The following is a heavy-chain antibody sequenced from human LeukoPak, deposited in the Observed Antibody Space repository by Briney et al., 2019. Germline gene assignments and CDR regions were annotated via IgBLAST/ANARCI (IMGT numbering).Heavy chain of an antibody. Sequence: SVKVSCKASGGTFSSYAISWVRQAPGQGLEWMGGIIPIFGTANYAQKFQGRVTITADESTSTAYMELSSLRSEDTAVYYCAREPGAARPGLYYYFDYWGQGTLVTVSS. D-gene: IGHD6-6*01. CDR3: AREPGAARPGLYYYFDY. J-gene: IGHJ4*02. V-gene: IGHV1-69*13. CDR2: IIPIFGTA. CDR1: GGTFSSYA.